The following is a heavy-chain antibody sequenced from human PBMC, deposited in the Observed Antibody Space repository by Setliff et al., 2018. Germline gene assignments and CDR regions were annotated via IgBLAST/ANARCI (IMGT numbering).Heavy chain of an antibody. CDR1: GFTYNNDW. Sequence: GGSLSLSCGASGFTYNNDWVSWVRQAPGKGLEWLASINPDGSEKYYVDSVKGRFTISRDNAKNSLSLQMNSLRTEDTAVYYCFGAGTCSYWGQGTQVTVSS. J-gene: IGHJ4*02. CDR3: FGAGTCSY. CDR2: INPDGSEK. V-gene: IGHV3-7*01. D-gene: IGHD3-10*01.